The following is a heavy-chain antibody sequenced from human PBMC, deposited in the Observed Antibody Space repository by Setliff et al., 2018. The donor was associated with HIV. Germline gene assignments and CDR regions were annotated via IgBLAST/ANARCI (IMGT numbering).Heavy chain of an antibody. Sequence: PSETLSLTCSVSGSSLTSTDFYWGWIRQPPGKGLEWIGNIYYTGTTYYNSSLKSRVRMSVDTSTNQFSLKLSSVTAADTAAYYCARGDWYDFFDYWGQGTLVTVSS. CDR3: ARGDWYDFFDY. CDR1: GSSLTSTDFY. CDR2: IYYTGTT. V-gene: IGHV4-39*07. D-gene: IGHD6-19*01. J-gene: IGHJ4*02.